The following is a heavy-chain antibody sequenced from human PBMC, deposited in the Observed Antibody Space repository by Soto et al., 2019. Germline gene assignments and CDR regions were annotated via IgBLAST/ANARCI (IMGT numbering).Heavy chain of an antibody. V-gene: IGHV3-7*03. CDR1: GLSLSSAW. CDR3: ARDRXLGSGSYTLGVQYYFDY. D-gene: IGHD3-3*01. Sequence: PGGSLRLSCLASGLSLSSAWMSWVRQAPGKGLEWVANINQDGSEKLYVDSVKGRFTISRDNAKNSVYLQMNSLRAEDTAVYFCARDRXLGSGSYTLGVQYYFDYWGQGTLVTVSS. CDR2: INQDGSEK. J-gene: IGHJ4*02.